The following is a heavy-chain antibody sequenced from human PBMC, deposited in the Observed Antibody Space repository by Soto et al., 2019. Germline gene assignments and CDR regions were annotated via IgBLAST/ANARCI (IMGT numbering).Heavy chain of an antibody. J-gene: IGHJ3*02. Sequence: SETLSLTCTVSGGSISSYYWSWIRQPPGKGLEWIGYIYYSGSTNYSPSLKSRVTISVDTSKNQFSLKLSSVTAADTAVYYCAGDHYDSSGYYSYDDFDIWGQGTMVTVSS. CDR3: AGDHYDSSGYYSYDDFDI. CDR1: GGSISSYY. CDR2: IYYSGST. D-gene: IGHD3-22*01. V-gene: IGHV4-59*01.